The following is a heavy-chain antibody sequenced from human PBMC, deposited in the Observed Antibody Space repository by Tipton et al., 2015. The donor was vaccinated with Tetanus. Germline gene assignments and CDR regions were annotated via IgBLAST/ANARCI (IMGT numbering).Heavy chain of an antibody. CDR2: IYYSGST. Sequence: TLSLTCTVSGGSISSGGYYWSWIRQHPGKGLEWIGYIYYSGSTYYNPSLKSRVTISVDTSKNQFSLKLSSVTAADTAVYYCARAPSQHDGLFYCGQGALLTVSS. J-gene: IGHJ4*02. CDR3: ARAPSQHDGLFY. D-gene: IGHD3-3*01. CDR1: GGSISSGGYY. V-gene: IGHV4-31*03.